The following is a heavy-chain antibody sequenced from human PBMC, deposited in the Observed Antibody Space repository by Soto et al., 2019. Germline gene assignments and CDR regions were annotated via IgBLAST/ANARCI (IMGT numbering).Heavy chain of an antibody. J-gene: IGHJ3*02. V-gene: IGHV3-11*01. CDR2: ISSSGTTI. D-gene: IGHD6-13*01. Sequence: QVQLVESGGGLVKPGGSLRLSCAASGFTFSDYYMSWIRQAPGKGLEWVSYISSSGTTIYYADSVKGRFTISRDNAKNSLYLQMNSLRADDTAVYYWAREFWSSWSRSDSFDIWGQGTMVTVSS. CDR1: GFTFSDYY. CDR3: AREFWSSWSRSDSFDI.